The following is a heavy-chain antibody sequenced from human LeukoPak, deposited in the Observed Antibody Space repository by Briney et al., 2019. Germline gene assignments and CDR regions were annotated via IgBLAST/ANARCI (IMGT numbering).Heavy chain of an antibody. D-gene: IGHD6-19*01. J-gene: IGHJ6*02. CDR2: FDPEDGET. Sequence: GASVKVSCKVSGYTLTELSMHWVRQAPGKGLEWMGGFDPEDGETIYAQKFQGRVTMTEDTSTDTAYMELSSLRSEDTAVYYCATSRSSGWPPSYYYYGMDVWGQGTTVTVSS. CDR3: ATSRSSGWPPSYYYYGMDV. V-gene: IGHV1-24*01. CDR1: GYTLTELS.